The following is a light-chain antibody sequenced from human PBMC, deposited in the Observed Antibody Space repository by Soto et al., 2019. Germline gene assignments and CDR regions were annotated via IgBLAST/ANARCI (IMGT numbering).Light chain of an antibody. Sequence: EIVMTQSPATLSVSPGERATLSCRASQSISSNLAWYQQKPGQAPRLLIYGASTRATGIPATFSGSGSGTEFPLTISSLPSEDFAVYFCQQYNNCPFTFGPGTKVDIK. J-gene: IGKJ3*01. CDR2: GAS. CDR1: QSISSN. V-gene: IGKV3-15*01. CDR3: QQYNNCPFT.